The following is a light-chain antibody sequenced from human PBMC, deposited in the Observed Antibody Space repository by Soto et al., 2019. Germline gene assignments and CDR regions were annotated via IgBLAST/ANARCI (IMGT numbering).Light chain of an antibody. CDR2: DVS. CDR3: SSYTSSIPLYV. J-gene: IGLJ1*01. CDR1: SSDVGGYNY. V-gene: IGLV2-14*01. Sequence: QSVLTQPASMSGSPGQSITISCTGTSSDVGGYNYVSWYQQHPGKAPKLMIYDVSNRPSGVSNRFSGSKSGNTASLTISGLQAEDESDYYCSSYTSSIPLYVFGTGTKVTVL.